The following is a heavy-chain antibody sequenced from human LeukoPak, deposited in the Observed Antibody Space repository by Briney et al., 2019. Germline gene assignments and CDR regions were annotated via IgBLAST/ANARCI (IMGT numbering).Heavy chain of an antibody. CDR3: AKVPRDSDCY. J-gene: IGHJ4*02. D-gene: IGHD2-21*02. CDR2: INEDGSVK. CDR1: GGTLSACW. V-gene: IGHV3-7*01. Sequence: PGGSLRLSCAVSGGTLSACWMAWVRQSPGKGLEWVAEINEDGSVKYYVDSMKGRFTISRDNAKNSLYLQMNSLGAEDTAVYYCAKVPRDSDCYWGQGTLVTVSS.